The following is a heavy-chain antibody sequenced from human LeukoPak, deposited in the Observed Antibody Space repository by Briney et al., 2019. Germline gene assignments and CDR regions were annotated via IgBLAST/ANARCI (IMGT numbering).Heavy chain of an antibody. CDR1: GGTFSSYA. J-gene: IGHJ4*02. V-gene: IGHV1-69*05. Sequence: SVKVSCKASGGTFSSYAISWVRQAPGQGLEWMGGIIPIFGTANYAQKFQGRVTITTDESTSTAYMELSSLRSEDTAVYYCARTGTAAGTFDYWGQGTLVTVSS. CDR3: ARTGTAAGTFDY. CDR2: IIPIFGTA. D-gene: IGHD6-13*01.